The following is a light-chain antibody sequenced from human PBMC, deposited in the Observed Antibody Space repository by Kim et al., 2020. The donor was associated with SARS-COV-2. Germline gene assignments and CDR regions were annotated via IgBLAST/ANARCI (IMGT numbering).Light chain of an antibody. Sequence: SSVGDRVTITGRASQGVKNDLGWFQKKPGKAPQRLIYGASSLQSGVPSRFSGSGSGTEFTLTISSLQPEDFGTYYCLQHNDYPITFGQGTRLEIK. J-gene: IGKJ5*01. V-gene: IGKV1-17*01. CDR3: LQHNDYPIT. CDR1: QGVKND. CDR2: GAS.